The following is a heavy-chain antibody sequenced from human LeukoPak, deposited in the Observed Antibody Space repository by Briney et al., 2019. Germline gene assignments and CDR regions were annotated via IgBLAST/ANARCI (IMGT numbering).Heavy chain of an antibody. V-gene: IGHV5-51*01. CDR3: ARHVTARYCSGGSCYSGYYYYYMDV. J-gene: IGHJ6*03. CDR2: IYPGDSDT. Sequence: GESLKISCKGSGYSFTSYWIGWVRQMPGKGLEWMGIIYPGDSDTRYSPSFQGQVTISADKSISTAYLQWSSLKASDTAMYYCARHVTARYCSGGSCYSGYYYYYMDVWGKGTTVTVSS. CDR1: GYSFTSYW. D-gene: IGHD2-15*01.